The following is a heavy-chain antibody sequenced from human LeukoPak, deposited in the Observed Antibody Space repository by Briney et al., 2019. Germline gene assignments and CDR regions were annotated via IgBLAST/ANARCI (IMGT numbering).Heavy chain of an antibody. CDR3: ARESATSAPDY. CDR1: GYTFTSYA. D-gene: IGHD6-25*01. V-gene: IGHV1-18*01. CDR2: ISANNGNT. J-gene: IGHJ4*02. Sequence: GASVKVSCKASGYTFTSYAMNWVRQAPGQGLEWMGWISANNGNTNYAQKLQGRVTMTTDTSTSTAYMELRRLRSDDTATYYCARESATSAPDYWGQGTLVTVSS.